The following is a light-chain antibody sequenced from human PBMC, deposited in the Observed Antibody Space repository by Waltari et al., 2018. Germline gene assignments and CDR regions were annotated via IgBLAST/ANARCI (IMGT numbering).Light chain of an antibody. CDR2: AAS. J-gene: IGKJ4*01. CDR1: QTVRSF. Sequence: DIQLTQSPSSLSASVGDTVPITCRASQTVRSFLNWYQQRPGRAQKLLIFAASALQSGVPSRFSGSGFGTDFTLTINGLQPEDFATYFCQQTFGSPALNFGGGTRVE. CDR3: QQTFGSPALN. V-gene: IGKV1-39*01.